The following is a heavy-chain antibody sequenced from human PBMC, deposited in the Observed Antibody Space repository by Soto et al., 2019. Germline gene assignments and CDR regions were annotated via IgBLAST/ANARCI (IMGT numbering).Heavy chain of an antibody. D-gene: IGHD1-26*01. V-gene: IGHV4-4*02. CDR2: IYHSGST. J-gene: IGHJ6*02. Sequence: SETLSLTCAVSGGSISSSNWWSWVRQPPGKGLEWIGEIYHSGSTNYNPSLKSRVTISVDKSKNQFSLKLSSVTAADTAVYYCARGLGEKWELQGYYYGMDVWGQGTTVTVSS. CDR3: ARGLGEKWELQGYYYGMDV. CDR1: GGSISSSNW.